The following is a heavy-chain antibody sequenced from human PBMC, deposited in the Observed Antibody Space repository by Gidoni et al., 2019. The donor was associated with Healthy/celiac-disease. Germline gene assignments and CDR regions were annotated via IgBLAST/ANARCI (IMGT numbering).Heavy chain of an antibody. CDR1: GGNFSNYG. J-gene: IGHJ6*02. CDR2: IVPVFGTG. D-gene: IGHD3-10*01. CDR3: ARKGERWDVLEKFYFGVDV. V-gene: IGHV1-69*01. Sequence: QVQLVQSGAEVKKPGSSVKVSCKASGGNFSNYGISWVRQAPGPGLEWVGGIVPVFGTGDYAQKFQGRVTITADESTSTAYMELSNLRSEDTAVYYCARKGERWDVLEKFYFGVDVWGQGTTVTVSS.